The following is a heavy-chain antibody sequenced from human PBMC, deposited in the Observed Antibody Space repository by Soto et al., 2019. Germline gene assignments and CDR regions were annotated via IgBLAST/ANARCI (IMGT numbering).Heavy chain of an antibody. CDR1: GFAFSPYS. J-gene: IGHJ4*02. CDR3: ARRYGTYSDY. Sequence: LRLSCVASGFAFSPYSMNWVRQAPGRGLEWVSSISGGSTTIYYADSVKGRFTVSRDNDKYSLYLQMNSLRAEDTAVYYCARRYGTYSDYWGQGTPVTVSS. V-gene: IGHV3-48*01. CDR2: ISGGSTTI. D-gene: IGHD2-21*01.